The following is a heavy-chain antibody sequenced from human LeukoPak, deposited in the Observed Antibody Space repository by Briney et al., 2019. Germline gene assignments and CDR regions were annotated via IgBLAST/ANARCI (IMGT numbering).Heavy chain of an antibody. CDR3: ARGRQNSGSYSDAFDI. J-gene: IGHJ3*02. CDR1: GFTFSSYA. CDR2: ISSSIYI. Sequence: GGSLRLSCAASGFTFSSYAMHWVRQAPGKGLEWVSSISSSIYIYYADSLKGRFTISRDNAKNSLSLQMNSLRAEDTAVYYCARGRQNSGSYSDAFDIWGQGTVVTVSS. V-gene: IGHV3-21*01. D-gene: IGHD1-26*01.